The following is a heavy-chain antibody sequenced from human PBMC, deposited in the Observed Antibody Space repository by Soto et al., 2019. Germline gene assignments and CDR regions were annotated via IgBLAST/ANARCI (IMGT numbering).Heavy chain of an antibody. CDR2: ISSSSSYI. V-gene: IGHV3-21*01. D-gene: IGHD3-10*01. Sequence: GGSLRLSCAASGFTFSSYSMNWVRQAPGKGLEWVSSISSSSSYIYYADSVKGRSTISRDNAKNSLYLQMNSLRAEDTAVYYCARDLEVRGMTSDYWGQGTLVTVSS. CDR3: ARDLEVRGMTSDY. J-gene: IGHJ4*02. CDR1: GFTFSSYS.